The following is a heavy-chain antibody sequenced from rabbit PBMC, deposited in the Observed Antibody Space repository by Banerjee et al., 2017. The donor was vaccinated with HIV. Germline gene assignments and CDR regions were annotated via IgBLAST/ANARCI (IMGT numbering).Heavy chain of an antibody. Sequence: QEQLEESGGDLVKPEGSLTLTCTASGFSFSSGYDMCWVRQAPGKGLEWIACIYAGSSGNTYYASWAKGRFTISKTSSTTVTLQMTSLTAADTATYFCARVEYDSDGYVGYNLWGQGTLVTVS. CDR3: ARVEYDSDGYVGYNL. CDR1: GFSFSSGYD. D-gene: IGHD6-1*01. CDR2: IYAGSSGNT. V-gene: IGHV1S45*01. J-gene: IGHJ4*01.